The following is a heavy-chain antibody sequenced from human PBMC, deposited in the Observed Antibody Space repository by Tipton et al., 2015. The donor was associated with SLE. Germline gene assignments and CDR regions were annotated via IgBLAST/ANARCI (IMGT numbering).Heavy chain of an antibody. Sequence: LRLSCAASGFTFSNAWMSWVRQAPGKGLEWIGSIYHSGSTYYNASLKSRVTISVDTSKNQFSLKLSSVTAADTAVYYCAILQPHYYYYGMDVWGQGTTVTVSS. J-gene: IGHJ6*02. CDR2: IYHSGST. CDR3: AILQPHYYYYGMDV. D-gene: IGHD4-11*01. CDR1: GFTFSNAW. V-gene: IGHV4-38-2*01.